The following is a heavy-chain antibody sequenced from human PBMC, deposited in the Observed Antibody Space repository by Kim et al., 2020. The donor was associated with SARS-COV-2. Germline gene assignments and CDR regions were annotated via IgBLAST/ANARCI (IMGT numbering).Heavy chain of an antibody. CDR2: IYYSGST. CDR3: ARADTIFGVVIDCFEY. CDR1: GGSITSGGYY. J-gene: IGHJ4*01. Sequence: SETLSLTCTVSGGSITSGGYYWSWIRQHPGKGLEWIGYIYYSGSTYYNPSLKSRVTISVDTSKNQFSLKLSSVTAADTAVYYCARADTIFGVVIDCFEYWGHGTLVSAS. V-gene: IGHV4-31*03. D-gene: IGHD3-3*01.